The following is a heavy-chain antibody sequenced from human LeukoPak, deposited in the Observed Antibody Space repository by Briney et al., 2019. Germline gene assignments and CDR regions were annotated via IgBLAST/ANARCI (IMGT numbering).Heavy chain of an antibody. CDR2: ISGSGGST. CDR3: AKDVSSLGYFDY. J-gene: IGHJ4*02. D-gene: IGHD3-16*02. CDR1: GFTFSSYA. Sequence: GGSLRLSCAHSGFTFSSYAMSWVRQAPGKGLEWVSAISGSGGSTYYADSVKGRFTISRDNSKNTLYLQMNSLRAEDTAVYYCAKDVSSLGYFDYWGQGTLVTVSS. V-gene: IGHV3-23*01.